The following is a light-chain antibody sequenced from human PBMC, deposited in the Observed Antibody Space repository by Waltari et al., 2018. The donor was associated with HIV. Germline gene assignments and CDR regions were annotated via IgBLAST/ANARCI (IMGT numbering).Light chain of an antibody. Sequence: QSVLTQPPSASGTPGQRVTISCSGSSSNIGSNYVYWYQQLPGTAPKLPIDRNNQRPAGVPDRLSGSKSGTSASLAISVLRSEDEADYYCAAWDDSLSGLVFGGGTKLTVL. V-gene: IGLV1-47*01. CDR3: AAWDDSLSGLV. CDR2: RNN. CDR1: SSNIGSNY. J-gene: IGLJ3*02.